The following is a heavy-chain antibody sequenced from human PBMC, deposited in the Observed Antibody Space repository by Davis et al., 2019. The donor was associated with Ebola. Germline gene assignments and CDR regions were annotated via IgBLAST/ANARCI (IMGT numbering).Heavy chain of an antibody. CDR1: GYSFTSYW. J-gene: IGHJ3*01. CDR2: IDPSDSYT. CDR3: ARPYTSGQGNAFSL. Sequence: GESLKISCKGSGYSFTSYWITWVRQMPGKGLEWMGKIDPSDSYTNYSPSFQGHVTISVDKSIRTAYLQWSSLKASDTALYYCARPYTSGQGNAFSLWGQGTMVIVSS. D-gene: IGHD6-19*01. V-gene: IGHV5-10-1*01.